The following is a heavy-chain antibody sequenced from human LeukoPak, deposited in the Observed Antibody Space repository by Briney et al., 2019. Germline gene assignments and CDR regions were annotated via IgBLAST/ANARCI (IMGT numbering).Heavy chain of an antibody. Sequence: ASVKVSCKASGYTFTGYYMHWVRQAPGQVLEWMGWINPNSGGTNYAQKFQGRVTMTRDTSISTAYMELSRLRSDDTAVYYCARTRCYGDFYFDYWGQGTLVTVSS. V-gene: IGHV1-2*02. CDR2: INPNSGGT. D-gene: IGHD4-17*01. CDR1: GYTFTGYY. CDR3: ARTRCYGDFYFDY. J-gene: IGHJ4*02.